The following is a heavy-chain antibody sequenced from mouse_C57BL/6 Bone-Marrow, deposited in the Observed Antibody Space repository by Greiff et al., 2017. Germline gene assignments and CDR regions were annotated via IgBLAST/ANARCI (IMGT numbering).Heavy chain of an antibody. Sequence: QVQLKQPGPELVKPGASVKLSCKASGYTFTSYWMHWVKQRPGQGLEWIGNINPSNGGTNYNEKFKSKATLTVAKSSSTAYMQLSSLTSEDSAVYDCARGPYYCVSSYMDAMDYWGQGTSVTVST. CDR3: ARGPYYCVSSYMDAMDY. J-gene: IGHJ4*01. CDR1: GYTFTSYW. D-gene: IGHD1-1*01. V-gene: IGHV1-53*01. CDR2: INPSNGGT.